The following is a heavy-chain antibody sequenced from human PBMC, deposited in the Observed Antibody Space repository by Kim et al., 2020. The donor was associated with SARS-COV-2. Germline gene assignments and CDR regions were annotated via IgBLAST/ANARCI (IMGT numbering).Heavy chain of an antibody. Sequence: ASVKVSCKSSGYTFTSYDINWVRQATGQGLEWMGWMNPNSGNTGYAQKFQGRVTMTRNTSISTAYMELSSLRSEDTAVYYCALNWGPHYYYGMDVWGQGTTVTVSS. CDR3: ALNWGPHYYYGMDV. D-gene: IGHD7-27*01. CDR2: MNPNSGNT. J-gene: IGHJ6*02. V-gene: IGHV1-8*01. CDR1: GYTFTSYD.